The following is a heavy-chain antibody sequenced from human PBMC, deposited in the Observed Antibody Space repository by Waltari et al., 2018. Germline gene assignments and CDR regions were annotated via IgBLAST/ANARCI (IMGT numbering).Heavy chain of an antibody. V-gene: IGHV3-9*01. CDR2: ISWISGSI. Sequence: WVRQAPGKGLEWVSSISWISGSIVYADSVKGRFTISRDNAKNALYLEMNSLRGDDTALYHCAKVLDSGSPTSAYGIWGQGTMGTVSS. D-gene: IGHD1-26*01. J-gene: IGHJ3*02. CDR3: AKVLDSGSPTSAYGI.